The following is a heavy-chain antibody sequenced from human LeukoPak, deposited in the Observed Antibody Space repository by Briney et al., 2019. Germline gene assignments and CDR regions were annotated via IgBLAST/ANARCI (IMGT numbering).Heavy chain of an antibody. Sequence: GGSLRLSCAASGFTFSSHGMHWVRQAPGKGPEWVTFILYDGSNKYYADSVKGRFTISRDNSKNTLFLQMSSLRVEDTALYYCAKDAFSLMVVPNDAFDIWGQGTMVTVSS. V-gene: IGHV3-30*02. J-gene: IGHJ3*02. D-gene: IGHD3-22*01. CDR2: ILYDGSNK. CDR3: AKDAFSLMVVPNDAFDI. CDR1: GFTFSSHG.